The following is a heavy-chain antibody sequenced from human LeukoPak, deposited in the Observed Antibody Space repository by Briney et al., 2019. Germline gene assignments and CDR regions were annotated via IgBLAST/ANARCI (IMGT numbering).Heavy chain of an antibody. Sequence: GGTLRLSCAASGFTFSSYVMSWVRQAPGKGLEWVSAISNSGDNTYYADSVKGRFTISRDNAKNTLYLQMNSLRAEDTAIYYCAKASRDIPAAGPSGYYFDYWGQGTLVTVSS. CDR1: GFTFSSYV. CDR2: ISNSGDNT. J-gene: IGHJ4*02. D-gene: IGHD6-13*01. CDR3: AKASRDIPAAGPSGYYFDY. V-gene: IGHV3-23*01.